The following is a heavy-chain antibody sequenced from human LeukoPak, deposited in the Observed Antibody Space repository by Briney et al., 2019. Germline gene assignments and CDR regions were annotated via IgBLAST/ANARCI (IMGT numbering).Heavy chain of an antibody. J-gene: IGHJ4*02. CDR2: INHSGST. CDR3: ARGVRFDY. Sequence: PSETLSLTCAVYGGSFSGYYWSWIRQPPGKGLEWIGEINHSGSTNYNPSLKSRVTISVDTSKNQFSLKLSSVTAADTAVYYCARGVRFDYWGQGTLVTVSS. V-gene: IGHV4-34*01. CDR1: GGSFSGYY.